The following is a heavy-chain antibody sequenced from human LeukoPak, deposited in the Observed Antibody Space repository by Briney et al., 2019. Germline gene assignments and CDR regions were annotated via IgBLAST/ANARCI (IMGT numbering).Heavy chain of an antibody. CDR3: AREIAARRGYYFDY. CDR1: GFTFSSYW. D-gene: IGHD6-6*01. Sequence: PGGSLRLSCAASGFTFSSYWMGWVRQAPGKGLEWVANIKQDGSEKYYVDSVKGRFTISRDNAKNSLYLQMNSLRAEDTAVYYCAREIAARRGYYFDYWGQGTLVTVSS. CDR2: IKQDGSEK. J-gene: IGHJ4*02. V-gene: IGHV3-7*01.